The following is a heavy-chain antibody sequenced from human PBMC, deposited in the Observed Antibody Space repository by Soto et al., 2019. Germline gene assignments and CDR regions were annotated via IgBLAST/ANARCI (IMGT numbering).Heavy chain of an antibody. CDR1: GFTFGTTD. CDR2: IDGSGGIT. V-gene: IGHV3-23*01. J-gene: IGHJ5*02. Sequence: QWLQSGGGLVQPGGSLTLSCAASGFTFGTTDMSWVRQAPGEGLEWVSTIDGSGGITYYADSVKGRFTISRDNSRNTVALQMNSLRGDDTALYYCVKNSGWFNTWGKAALVTVSS. D-gene: IGHD3-10*01. CDR3: VKNSGWFNT.